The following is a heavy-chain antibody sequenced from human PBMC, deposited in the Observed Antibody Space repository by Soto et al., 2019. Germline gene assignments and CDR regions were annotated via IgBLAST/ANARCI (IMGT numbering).Heavy chain of an antibody. CDR2: IYFGGTT. CDR3: AILGGFFQALDS. J-gene: IGHJ4*02. D-gene: IGHD2-15*01. V-gene: IGHV4-59*08. CDR1: GGSISPYY. Sequence: QVQLQESGPGLVKPSETLSLTCTVSGGSISPYYWSWIRQPPGKGLEWIGYIYFGGTTKYNPSLKSRVSMSVDTPKNQFSLKLTSVTAADTAVYYCAILGGFFQALDSWGQGTLVTVSS.